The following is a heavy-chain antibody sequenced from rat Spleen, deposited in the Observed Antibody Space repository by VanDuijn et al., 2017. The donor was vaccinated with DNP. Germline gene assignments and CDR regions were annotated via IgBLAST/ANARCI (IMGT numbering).Heavy chain of an antibody. CDR2: IWGDGST. D-gene: IGHD1-3*01. CDR3: TRWSTTVDTTYYWFAY. CDR1: GFSLTNYG. J-gene: IGHJ3*01. Sequence: QVQLKESGPVLVQASETLSLTCTVSGFSLTNYGVIWVRQPPGKGLEWMGGIWGDGSTDYNSALKSRLSISRDTSKSKVFLKINSLQTEDKAFYFCTRWSTTVDTTYYWFAYWGQGTLVTVSS. V-gene: IGHV2-1*01.